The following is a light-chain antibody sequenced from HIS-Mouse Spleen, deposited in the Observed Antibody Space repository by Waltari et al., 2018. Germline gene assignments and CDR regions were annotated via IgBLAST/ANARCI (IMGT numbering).Light chain of an antibody. Sequence: SSELTQDPAVSVALGQTVRITCQGDSPRSYYASWYQQKPGQAPVLVIYGKNNRPSGIPDRFSGSSSGNTASLTITGAQAEDEADYYCNSRDSSGNHLEVFGTGTKVTVL. J-gene: IGLJ1*01. CDR2: GKN. V-gene: IGLV3-19*01. CDR3: NSRDSSGNHLEV. CDR1: SPRSYY.